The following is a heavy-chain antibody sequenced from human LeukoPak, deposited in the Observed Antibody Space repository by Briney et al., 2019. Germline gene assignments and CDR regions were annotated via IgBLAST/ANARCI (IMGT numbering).Heavy chain of an antibody. CDR2: IIPIFGKA. CDR3: ARAGEYCSGGSCYSGVYFDY. J-gene: IGHJ4*02. CDR1: GGTFSTYA. V-gene: IGHV1-69*13. Sequence: GASVKVSCKASGGTFSTYAVSWVRQAPGQGLEWMGGIIPIFGKADYAQKFQDRVTITADESTSPACMELSSLRSEDTALYYCARAGEYCSGGSCYSGVYFDYWGQGTLVTVSS. D-gene: IGHD2-15*01.